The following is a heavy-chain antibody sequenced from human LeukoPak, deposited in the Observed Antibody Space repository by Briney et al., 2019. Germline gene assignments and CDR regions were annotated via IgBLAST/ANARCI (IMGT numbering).Heavy chain of an antibody. CDR2: VTYSGSI. D-gene: IGHD6-19*01. CDR1: GGSISVISYF. Sequence: SETLSLTCTVSGGSISVISYFWAWIRQPPGKGLEWIGSVTYSGSIYYNPSLKSRVTMSEDTSNNQFSLNLTSLTAADAAVYYCARHVAVAGNSFAPWGRGTLVTVSS. CDR3: ARHVAVAGNSFAP. J-gene: IGHJ5*02. V-gene: IGHV4-39*01.